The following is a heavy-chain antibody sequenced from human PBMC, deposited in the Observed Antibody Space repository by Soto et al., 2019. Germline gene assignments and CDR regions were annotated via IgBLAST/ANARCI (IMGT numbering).Heavy chain of an antibody. Sequence: PGGSLRLSCAASGFTFDDYAMHWVRQAPGKGLERVSIISWDGGSTYYADSVKGRFTISRDNSKNSLYLQMNSLRAEDTALYYCAKDKGMGLQYPHIGMDXWGQGTTVTVS. J-gene: IGHJ6*02. CDR2: ISWDGGST. CDR1: GFTFDDYA. CDR3: AKDKGMGLQYPHIGMDX. D-gene: IGHD4-4*01. V-gene: IGHV3-43D*04.